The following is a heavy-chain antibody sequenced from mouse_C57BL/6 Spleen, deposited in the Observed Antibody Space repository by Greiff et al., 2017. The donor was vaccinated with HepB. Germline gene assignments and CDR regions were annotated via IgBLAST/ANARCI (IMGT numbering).Heavy chain of an antibody. V-gene: IGHV6-6*01. D-gene: IGHD4-1*01. CDR2: IRNKANNHAT. J-gene: IGHJ3*01. CDR3: TRRNWDGFAY. Sequence: EVQLVESGGGLVQPGGSMKLSCAASGFTFSDAWMDWVRQSPEKGLEWVAEIRNKANNHATYYAESVKGRFTISRDDSKSSVYLQMNSLRAEDTVIYYCTRRNWDGFAYWGQGTLVTVSA. CDR1: GFTFSDAW.